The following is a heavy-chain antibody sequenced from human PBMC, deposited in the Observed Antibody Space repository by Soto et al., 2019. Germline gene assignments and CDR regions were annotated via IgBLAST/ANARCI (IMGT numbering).Heavy chain of an antibody. J-gene: IGHJ4*02. V-gene: IGHV3-48*02. CDR1: GFTFSSYS. CDR3: ARLEWFGELSIDY. CDR2: ISSSSSTI. Sequence: EVQLVESGGGLVQPGGSLRLSCAASGFTFSSYSMNWVRQAPGKGLEWVSYISSSSSTIYYADSVKGRFTISRDNAKNSLYLQINSLRDEDTAVYYCARLEWFGELSIDYWGQGTLVTVSS. D-gene: IGHD3-10*01.